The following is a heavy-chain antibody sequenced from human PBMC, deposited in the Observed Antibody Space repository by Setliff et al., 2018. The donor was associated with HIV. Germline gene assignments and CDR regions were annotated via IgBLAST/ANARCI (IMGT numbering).Heavy chain of an antibody. CDR3: ARNSPFPPSSGAHFDF. Sequence: ASVKVSCKASGYTFTNYIMNWVRQAPGQGLEWMGWINTNTGNPTYAQGFTGRFVFSLDTSVSTAYLQISSLKAEDTAVYYCARNSPFPPSSGAHFDFWGPGTLVTVSS. J-gene: IGHJ4*02. V-gene: IGHV7-4-1*02. CDR1: GYTFTNYI. CDR2: INTNTGNP. D-gene: IGHD3-22*01.